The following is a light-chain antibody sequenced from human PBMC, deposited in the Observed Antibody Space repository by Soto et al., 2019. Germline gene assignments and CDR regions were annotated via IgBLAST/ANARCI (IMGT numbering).Light chain of an antibody. CDR3: QQYSSSRT. V-gene: IGKV3-20*01. CDR1: QSVSSNH. J-gene: IGKJ1*01. CDR2: GGS. Sequence: EIGMTQSPATLSVSPGERATLSCRASQSVSSNHLAWYQQKPGQAPRLLIYGGSSRATGIPVRFSGSGSETDFTLTITRLEPEDFAVYYCQQYSSSRTFGQGTKVDI.